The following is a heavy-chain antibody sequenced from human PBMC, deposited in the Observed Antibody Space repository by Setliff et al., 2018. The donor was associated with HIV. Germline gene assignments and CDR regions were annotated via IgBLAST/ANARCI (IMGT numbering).Heavy chain of an antibody. Sequence: GASVKVSCKASGYTFTSYGISWVRQAPGQGLEWMGWISAYNGNTNYAQKFQGRVTITADKSTSTAYMELTSLRSEDTAIYFCARGSPADQYYYYMDVWGKGTTVTVSS. D-gene: IGHD2-2*01. V-gene: IGHV1-18*01. CDR1: GYTFTSYG. CDR3: ARGSPADQYYYYMDV. CDR2: ISAYNGNT. J-gene: IGHJ6*03.